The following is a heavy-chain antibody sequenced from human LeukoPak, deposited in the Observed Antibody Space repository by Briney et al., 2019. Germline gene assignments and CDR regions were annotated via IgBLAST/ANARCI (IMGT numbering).Heavy chain of an antibody. CDR3: ASGPSWDSSGSG. J-gene: IGHJ4*02. CDR1: GGSISSGDYY. V-gene: IGHV3-66*01. CDR2: IYSGGST. D-gene: IGHD3-22*01. Sequence: PSETLSLTCTVSGGSISSGDYYMSWVRQAPGKGLEWVSVIYSGGSTYYADSVKGRFTISRDNSKNTLYLQMNSLRAEDTAVCYCASGPSWDSSGSGWGQGTLVTVSS.